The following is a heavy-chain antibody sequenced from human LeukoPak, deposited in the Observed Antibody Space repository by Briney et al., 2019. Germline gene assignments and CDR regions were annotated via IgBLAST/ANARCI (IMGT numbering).Heavy chain of an antibody. J-gene: IGHJ2*01. Sequence: SETLSLTCTVSGGSISSSNYYWGWIRQPPGKGLEWIGSISYSGSTSYNPSLKSRVTISVDTSKNQFSLKLSSVTAADTAVYYCARTPYYYDSSGYYLQYFDLWGRGTLVTVSS. CDR2: ISYSGST. D-gene: IGHD3-22*01. CDR1: GGSISSSNYY. V-gene: IGHV4-39*07. CDR3: ARTPYYYDSSGYYLQYFDL.